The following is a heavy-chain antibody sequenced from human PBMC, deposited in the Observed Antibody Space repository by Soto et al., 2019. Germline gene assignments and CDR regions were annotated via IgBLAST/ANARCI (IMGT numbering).Heavy chain of an antibody. CDR2: IYYSGST. Sequence: PSETLSLTCTVSGGSISSYYWSWIRQPPGKGLEWIGYIYYSGSTNYNPSLKSRVTISVDTSKNQFSLKLSSVTAADTAVYYCARRGIAARPLGYYYYGMDVWGQGTTVTVSS. CDR1: GGSISSYY. D-gene: IGHD6-6*01. J-gene: IGHJ6*02. V-gene: IGHV4-59*01. CDR3: ARRGIAARPLGYYYYGMDV.